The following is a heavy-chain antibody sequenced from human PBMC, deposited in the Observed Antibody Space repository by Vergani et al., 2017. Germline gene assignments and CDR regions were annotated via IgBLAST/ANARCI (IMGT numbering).Heavy chain of an antibody. D-gene: IGHD6-6*01. CDR2: ISGSSGST. J-gene: IGHJ4*02. CDR3: ARDVSIAARPGLIDY. V-gene: IGHV3-23*01. Sequence: EVQLLESGGDLLQPGGSLRLSCAASGFTFSSYAMSWVRQAPGKGLEWVSAISGSSGSTYYADSVKGRFTISRDNAKNSLYLQMNSLRAEDTAVYYCARDVSIAARPGLIDYWGQGTLVTVSS. CDR1: GFTFSSYA.